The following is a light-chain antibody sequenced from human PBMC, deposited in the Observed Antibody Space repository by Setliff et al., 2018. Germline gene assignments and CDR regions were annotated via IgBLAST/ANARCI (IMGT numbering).Light chain of an antibody. CDR2: EVS. J-gene: IGLJ1*01. V-gene: IGLV2-18*02. CDR3: GSYTSRSTYI. Sequence: QSALTQPPSVSGSPGQSVTISCTGTSSDVGNYDRVSWYQQAPGTAPKLMIYEVSSRPSGVPDRFSGSKSGNTASLTISGLQADDEADYYCGSYTSRSTYIFGTGTKVTVL. CDR1: SSDVGNYDR.